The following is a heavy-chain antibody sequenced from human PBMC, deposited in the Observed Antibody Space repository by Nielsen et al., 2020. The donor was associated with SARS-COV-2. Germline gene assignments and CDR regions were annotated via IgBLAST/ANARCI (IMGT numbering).Heavy chain of an antibody. CDR2: ISYEGSKR. D-gene: IGHD3/OR15-3a*01. V-gene: IGHV3-30*18. CDR1: GFTFSSYA. J-gene: IGHJ4*02. CDR3: AKDRAIFMIYITRGGPDF. Sequence: GESLKISCAASGFTFSSYAMHWVRQAPGKGLEWVAYISYEGSKRYYGDSVKGRFSISRDFSTSTLYLQMNSLRAEDTAMYYCAKDRAIFMIYITRGGPDFWGQGTLVTVSS.